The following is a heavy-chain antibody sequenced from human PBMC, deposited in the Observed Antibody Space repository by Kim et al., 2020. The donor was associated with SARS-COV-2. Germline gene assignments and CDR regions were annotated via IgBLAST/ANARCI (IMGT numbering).Heavy chain of an antibody. Sequence: GGSLRLSCAASGFTFSSYGMHWVRQAPGKGLEWVAVISYDGSNKYYADSVKGRFTISRDNSKNTLYLQMNSLRAEDTAVYYCAKVLAREPEIYSSGWFSYYGMDVWGQGTTVTVSS. CDR2: ISYDGSNK. CDR3: AKVLAREPEIYSSGWFSYYGMDV. D-gene: IGHD6-19*01. J-gene: IGHJ6*02. V-gene: IGHV3-30*18. CDR1: GFTFSSYG.